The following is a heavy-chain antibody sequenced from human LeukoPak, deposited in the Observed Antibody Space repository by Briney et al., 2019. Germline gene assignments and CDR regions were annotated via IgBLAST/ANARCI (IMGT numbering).Heavy chain of an antibody. J-gene: IGHJ6*03. V-gene: IGHV4-59*01. CDR2: IYCSGST. CDR3: ARVGIDSGYDYGYYYYYMDV. CDR1: GGSISSYY. D-gene: IGHD5-12*01. Sequence: PSETLSLTCTVSGGSISSYYWSWIRQPPGKGLEWIGYIYCSGSTNYNPSLKSRVTISVDTSKNQCSLKLSSVTAADTAVYYCARVGIDSGYDYGYYYYYMDVWGKGTTVTVSS.